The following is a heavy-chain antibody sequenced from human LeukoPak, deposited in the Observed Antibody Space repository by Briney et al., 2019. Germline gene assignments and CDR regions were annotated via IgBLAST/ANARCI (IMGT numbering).Heavy chain of an antibody. D-gene: IGHD4-17*01. Sequence: GASVKVSCKASGYTFTSYYMHWVRQAPGQGLEWMGIINPSGGSTSYAQKFQGRVTMTRDTSTSTVYMELSSLRSEDTAVYYCAREELVDYGDYGGSDYWGQGTLVTVSS. CDR3: AREELVDYGDYGGSDY. J-gene: IGHJ4*02. V-gene: IGHV1-46*01. CDR1: GYTFTSYY. CDR2: INPSGGST.